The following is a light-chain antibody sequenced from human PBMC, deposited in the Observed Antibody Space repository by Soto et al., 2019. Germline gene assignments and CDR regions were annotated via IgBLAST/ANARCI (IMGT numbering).Light chain of an antibody. J-gene: IGLJ2*01. CDR1: SSNIGSNY. Sequence: QSVLTQPPSASGTPGQRVTISCSGSSSNIGSNYVYWYHQLPGTAPKLVIYRNNQRPSGVPDRISGSKSGTSASLAISGLRSEDEADYYCSSNAGSNNLVFGGGTKLTVL. CDR3: SSNAGSNNLV. V-gene: IGLV1-47*01. CDR2: RNN.